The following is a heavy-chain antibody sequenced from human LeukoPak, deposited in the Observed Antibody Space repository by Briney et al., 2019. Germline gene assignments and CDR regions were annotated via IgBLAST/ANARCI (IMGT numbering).Heavy chain of an antibody. V-gene: IGHV1-69*05. CDR1: GGTFSSYA. CDR2: IIPIFGTA. Sequence: SVKVSCKASGGTFSSYAISWVRQAPGQGLEWMGGIIPIFGTANYAQKFQGRVTITTDESTSTAYMELSSLRSEDTAVYYCARGRYSSTSCYTNYYYYYMDVWGKGTTVTVSS. D-gene: IGHD2-2*02. J-gene: IGHJ6*03. CDR3: ARGRYSSTSCYTNYYYYYMDV.